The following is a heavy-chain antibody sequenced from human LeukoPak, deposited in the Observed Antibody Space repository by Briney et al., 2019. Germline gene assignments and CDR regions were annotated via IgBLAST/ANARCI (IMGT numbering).Heavy chain of an antibody. CDR2: INSDGSST. Sequence: GGSLRLSRAASGFTFSIYWMHWVRQAPRKGLVWVSRINSDGSSTSYADSVKGRFTISRDNAKNTLYLQMNSLRAEDTAVYYCARAGYFDWLLDYWGQGTLVTVSS. J-gene: IGHJ4*02. V-gene: IGHV3-74*01. CDR1: GFTFSIYW. D-gene: IGHD3-9*01. CDR3: ARAGYFDWLLDY.